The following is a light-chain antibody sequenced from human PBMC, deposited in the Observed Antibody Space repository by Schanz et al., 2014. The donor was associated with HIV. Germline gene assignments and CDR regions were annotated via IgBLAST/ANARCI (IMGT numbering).Light chain of an antibody. V-gene: IGKV3-15*01. CDR2: DTS. J-gene: IGKJ5*01. CDR3: QQYHLSPVT. CDR1: QSVSSN. Sequence: EIVLTQSPATLSVSPGERATLSCRASQSVSSNLAWYHQKPGQAPKVLIYDTSTRATGVPARFSGSRSGTQFSLTINSLQSEDFAVYFCQQYHLSPVTFGQGTRLEIK.